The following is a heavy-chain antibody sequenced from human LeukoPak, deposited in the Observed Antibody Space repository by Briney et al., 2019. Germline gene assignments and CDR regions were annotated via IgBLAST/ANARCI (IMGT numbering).Heavy chain of an antibody. V-gene: IGHV4-4*02. CDR1: GGSISNTNW. Sequence: SGTLPLTCGVSGGSISNTNWWGWVRQPPGQGLEWIGEISLAGQTNYNPSLNGRVTMSLDKSSNQLSLHLTSVTAADTATYFCSRESGPFCPFGYWGQGTLVIVSS. J-gene: IGHJ4*02. D-gene: IGHD1-26*01. CDR3: SRESGPFCPFGY. CDR2: ISLAGQT.